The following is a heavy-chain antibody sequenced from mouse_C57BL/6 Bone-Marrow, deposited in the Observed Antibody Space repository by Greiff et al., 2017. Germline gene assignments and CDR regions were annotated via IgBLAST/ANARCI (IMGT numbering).Heavy chain of an antibody. V-gene: IGHV7-3*01. CDR3: ARSSYYYGSSYGYFDV. CDR1: GFTFTDYY. J-gene: IGHJ1*03. Sequence: EVKLVESGGGLVQPGGSLSLSCAASGFTFTDYYMSWVRQPPGKALEWLGFIRNKANGYTTEYSASVKGRFTISRDNSQSILYLQMNALRAEDSATYDCARSSYYYGSSYGYFDVWGTGTTVTVSS. D-gene: IGHD1-1*01. CDR2: IRNKANGYTT.